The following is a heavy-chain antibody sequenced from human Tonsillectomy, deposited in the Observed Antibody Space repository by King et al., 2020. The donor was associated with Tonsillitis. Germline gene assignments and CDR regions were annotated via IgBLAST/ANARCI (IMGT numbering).Heavy chain of an antibody. D-gene: IGHD6-13*01. CDR3: ARDGAAAGLFDY. J-gene: IGHJ4*02. Sequence: DVQLVESGGGLIQPGGSLRLSCAASGFIVSSMYMSWVRQAPGKGLEWVSVIYSGGSTYYADSVKGRFTISRDNSKNTLHLQMNSLRAEDTAVYYCARDGAAAGLFDYWGQGTLVTVSS. V-gene: IGHV3-53*01. CDR2: IYSGGST. CDR1: GFIVSSMY.